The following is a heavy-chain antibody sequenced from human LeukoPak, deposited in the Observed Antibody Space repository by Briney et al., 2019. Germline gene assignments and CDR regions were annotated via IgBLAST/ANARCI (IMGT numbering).Heavy chain of an antibody. CDR3: AVGSTSWNWYFDL. J-gene: IGHJ2*01. CDR2: INHSGST. CDR1: GGSISSSSYY. V-gene: IGHV4-39*07. D-gene: IGHD2-2*01. Sequence: SETLSLTCTVSGGSISSSSYYWGWIRQPPGKGLEWIGEINHSGSTNYNPSLKSRVTISVGTSKNQFSLKLSSVTAADTAVYYCAVGSTSWNWYFDLWGRGTLVTVSS.